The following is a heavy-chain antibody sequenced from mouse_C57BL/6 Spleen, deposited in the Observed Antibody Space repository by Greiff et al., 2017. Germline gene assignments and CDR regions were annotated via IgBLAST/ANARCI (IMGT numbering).Heavy chain of an antibody. CDR3: ARGASYYYGSSYDAMDY. J-gene: IGHJ4*01. V-gene: IGHV1-9*01. CDR2: ILPGSGST. D-gene: IGHD1-1*01. Sequence: QVQLQQSGAELMKPGASVKLSCKATGYTFTGYWIEWVKQRPGPGLEWIGEILPGSGSTNYNEKFKGKATFTADTSSNTAYMQLSSLTTEDSAIYYCARGASYYYGSSYDAMDYWGQGTSVTVSS. CDR1: GYTFTGYW.